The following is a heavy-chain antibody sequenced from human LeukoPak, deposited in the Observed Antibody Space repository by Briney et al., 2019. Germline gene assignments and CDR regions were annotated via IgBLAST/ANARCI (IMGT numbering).Heavy chain of an antibody. CDR1: GFTFSSYA. J-gene: IGHJ4*02. Sequence: PGRSLRLSCAASGFTFSSYAMHWVRQAPGKGLEWVAVISHDGSNKYYADSVKGRFTISRDNSKNTLYLQMNSLRAEDTAVYYCAKEQRSSLAYYFDYWGQGTLVTVSS. D-gene: IGHD3-10*01. V-gene: IGHV3-30-3*01. CDR3: AKEQRSSLAYYFDY. CDR2: ISHDGSNK.